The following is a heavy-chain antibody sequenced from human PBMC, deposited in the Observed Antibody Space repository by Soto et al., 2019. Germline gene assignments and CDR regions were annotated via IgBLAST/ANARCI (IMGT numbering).Heavy chain of an antibody. CDR3: ARIGNSSGWYGWYYYYMDV. CDR2: IYYSGST. J-gene: IGHJ6*03. Sequence: SETLSLTCTVSGGSISSYYWSWIRQPPGKGLEWIGYIYYSGSTNYNPFLKSRVTISVDTSKNQFSLKLSSVTAADTAVYYCARIGNSSGWYGWYYYYMDVWGKGTTVTVSS. CDR1: GGSISSYY. D-gene: IGHD6-19*01. V-gene: IGHV4-59*01.